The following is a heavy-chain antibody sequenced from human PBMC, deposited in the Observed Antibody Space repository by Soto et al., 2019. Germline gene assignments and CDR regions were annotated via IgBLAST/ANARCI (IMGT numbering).Heavy chain of an antibody. CDR2: ISSSSSYI. V-gene: IGHV3-21*01. Sequence: GGSLRLSCAASGFTFSSYAMSWVRQAPGKGLEWVSAISSSSSYIYYADSVKGRFTISRDNAKNSLYLQMNSLRAEDTAVYYCARAPNGDYYFDYWGQGTLVTVSS. D-gene: IGHD4-17*01. CDR1: GFTFSSYA. J-gene: IGHJ4*02. CDR3: ARAPNGDYYFDY.